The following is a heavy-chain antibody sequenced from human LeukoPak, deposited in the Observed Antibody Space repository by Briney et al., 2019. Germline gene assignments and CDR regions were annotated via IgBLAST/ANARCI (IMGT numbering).Heavy chain of an antibody. CDR1: GGSLSSSSYY. J-gene: IGHJ4*02. CDR3: ARSLTSSSWTVDY. V-gene: IGHV4-39*07. D-gene: IGHD6-13*01. CDR2: IYYSGST. Sequence: SETLSLTCSVSGGSLSSSSYYWGWIRQPPGKGLEWIGSIYYSGSTYYNPSLKSRVTISVDTSKNQFSLKLISVTAADTAVYYCARSLTSSSWTVDYWGQGTLVTVSS.